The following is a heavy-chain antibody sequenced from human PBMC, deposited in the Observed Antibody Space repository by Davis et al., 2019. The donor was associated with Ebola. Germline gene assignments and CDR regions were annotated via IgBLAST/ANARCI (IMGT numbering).Heavy chain of an antibody. D-gene: IGHD3-10*01. V-gene: IGHV3-9*01. CDR1: GFTFDDYA. CDR2: INWNSGSI. Sequence: GGSLRLSCAASGFTFDDYAMHWVRQAPGKGLEWVSGINWNSGSIDYADSVKGRFTISRDNAKNSLYLQMNSLRAEDTALYYCAKDPLATPGYGMDVWGQGTTVTVSS. J-gene: IGHJ6*02. CDR3: AKDPLATPGYGMDV.